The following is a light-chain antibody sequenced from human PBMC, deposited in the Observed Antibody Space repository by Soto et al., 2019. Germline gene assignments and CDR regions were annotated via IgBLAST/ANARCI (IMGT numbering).Light chain of an antibody. CDR3: QQYTSYS. Sequence: DIQMTQCPSTLPSSFGDRVSITCGGGQSISNWFAWYQQPPGTAPKVLIYHASNLQSGVPSSFSGSGSATDFPLTISSMQPDDFATYYCQQYTSYSFGQGTKVDIK. CDR2: HAS. J-gene: IGKJ1*01. V-gene: IGKV1-5*01. CDR1: QSISNW.